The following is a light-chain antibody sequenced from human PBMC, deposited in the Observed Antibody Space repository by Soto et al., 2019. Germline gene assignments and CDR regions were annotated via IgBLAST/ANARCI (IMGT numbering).Light chain of an antibody. J-gene: IGKJ4*01. CDR2: DAS. CDR3: QQYDNLLALT. Sequence: DIQMTQSPSSLSASVGDRVTIACQASQDISKYLNWYQFRPGQAPKLLIYDASNLETGVPSRFRGSGSGTHFSLTITSLQXXXXXXXYCQQYDNLLALTFGGGTKVQIK. V-gene: IGKV1-33*01. CDR1: QDISKY.